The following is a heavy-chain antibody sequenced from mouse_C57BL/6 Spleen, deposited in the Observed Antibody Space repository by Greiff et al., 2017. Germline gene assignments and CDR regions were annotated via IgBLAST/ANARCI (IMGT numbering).Heavy chain of an antibody. CDR1: GYTFTSYW. D-gene: IGHD1-1*01. CDR3: AIGSSLDY. Sequence: VQLQQPGAELVKPGASVKMSCTASGYTFTSYWITWVKQRPGQGLEWIGDIYPGSGSTNYNEKFQSKATLTADTSSSTAYMQLSSLTSEDSAVYYCAIGSSLDYWGQGTTLTVSS. CDR2: IYPGSGST. J-gene: IGHJ2*01. V-gene: IGHV1-55*01.